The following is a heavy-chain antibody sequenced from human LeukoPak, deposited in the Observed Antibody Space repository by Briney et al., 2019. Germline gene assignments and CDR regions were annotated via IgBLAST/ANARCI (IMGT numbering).Heavy chain of an antibody. V-gene: IGHV3-66*01. CDR3: ARDGRENDFWSGYYYYYYYMDV. CDR2: IRGSGET. Sequence: PGGSLRLSCAVSGFSVSNYYMSWVRQAPGKGLEWVSLIRGSGETFYADSVKGRFTISRVDSKNTVYLQMNSLRAEDTAVYYCARDGRENDFWSGYYYYYYYMDVWGKGTTVTVSS. CDR1: GFSVSNYY. D-gene: IGHD3-3*01. J-gene: IGHJ6*03.